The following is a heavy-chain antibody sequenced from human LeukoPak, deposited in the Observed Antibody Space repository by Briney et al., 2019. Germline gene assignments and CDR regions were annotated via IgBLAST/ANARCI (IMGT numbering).Heavy chain of an antibody. CDR2: ISYDGSNT. J-gene: IGHJ4*02. Sequence: PGGSLRLSCAASGFTFSSYGMHWVRQAPGKGLEWVAVISYDGSNTYYADSVKGRFTISRDNSKNTLYLQMNSLRAEDTALYCCAKDPFSCRSSGCHGIDYWGQGTLVTVSS. D-gene: IGHD6-19*01. V-gene: IGHV3-30*18. CDR1: GFTFSSYG. CDR3: AKDPFSCRSSGCHGIDY.